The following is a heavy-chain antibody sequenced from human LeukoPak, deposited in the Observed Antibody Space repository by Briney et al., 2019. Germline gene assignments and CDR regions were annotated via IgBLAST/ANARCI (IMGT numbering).Heavy chain of an antibody. CDR3: ARGLSYYYDSSGYSGYFDY. CDR2: INWNGGST. CDR1: GFIFDNYE. D-gene: IGHD3-22*01. V-gene: IGHV3-20*04. J-gene: IGHJ4*02. Sequence: RTGGSLRLSCTASGFIFDNYEMNWVRQPPGKGLEWVSGINWNGGSTGYADSVKGRFAISRDNAKNSLYLQMNSLRAEDTAFYYCARGLSYYYDSSGYSGYFDYWGQGTLVTVSS.